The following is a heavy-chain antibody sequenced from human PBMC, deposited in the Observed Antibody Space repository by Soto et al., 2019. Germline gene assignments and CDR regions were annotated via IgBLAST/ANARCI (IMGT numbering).Heavy chain of an antibody. D-gene: IGHD3-22*01. V-gene: IGHV3-53*01. CDR1: GFTVSSNY. CDR2: IYSGGST. Sequence: PGGSLRLSCAASGFTVSSNYMSWVRQAPGKGLEWVSVIYSGGSTYYADSVKGRFTISRDNSKNTLYLQMNSLRAEDTAVYYCAREWVNYYDSSGYSDYYYYYGMDVWGQGTTVTVSS. J-gene: IGHJ6*02. CDR3: AREWVNYYDSSGYSDYYYYYGMDV.